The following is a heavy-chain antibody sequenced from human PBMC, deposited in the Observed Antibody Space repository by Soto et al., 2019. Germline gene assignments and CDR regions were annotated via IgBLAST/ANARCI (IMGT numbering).Heavy chain of an antibody. V-gene: IGHV3-9*01. CDR1: GFTFDEYG. CDR2: ISWNSGTI. Sequence: EVQLVESGGGLVQPGRSLRLSCGASGFTFDEYGMHWVRQAPGKGLEWVSGISWNSGTIGFADSVKGGFTISRDNAKNSLYLQMSSLRAEDTALYYCAKSTGGTANGMDVWGQGTTVTVSS. CDR3: AKSTGGTANGMDV. D-gene: IGHD2-8*02. J-gene: IGHJ6*02.